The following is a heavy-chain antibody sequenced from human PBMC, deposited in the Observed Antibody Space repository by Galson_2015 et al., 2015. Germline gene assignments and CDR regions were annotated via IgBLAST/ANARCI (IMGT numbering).Heavy chain of an antibody. CDR1: GFTFSSHW. CDR2: IRGDGTEK. D-gene: IGHD5-24*01. CDR3: VRGAGWLLDS. J-gene: IGHJ4*02. Sequence: SLRLSCAASGFTFSSHWMNWVRQAPGKGLEWMALIRGDGTEKHYVDSVKGRFTISRDNAKNSLYLQMKSLRAEDTAVYYCVRGAGWLLDSWGQGTLVTVSS. V-gene: IGHV3-7*01.